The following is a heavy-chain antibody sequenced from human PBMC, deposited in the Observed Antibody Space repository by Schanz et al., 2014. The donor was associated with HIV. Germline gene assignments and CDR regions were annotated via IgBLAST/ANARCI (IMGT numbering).Heavy chain of an antibody. CDR2: ISGYNGNT. V-gene: IGHV1-18*01. D-gene: IGHD2-21*01. Sequence: QVQLVQSGAEVKKPGASVKVSCKASGYTFTSYGISWVRQAPGQGLEWMGWISGYNGNTNYAQKIQGRVTMTSDTSTTTAYMELRGLRPDDTAIYYCARDGEPYGIDVGGQGTPVTVSS. CDR3: ARDGEPYGIDV. J-gene: IGHJ6*02. CDR1: GYTFTSYG.